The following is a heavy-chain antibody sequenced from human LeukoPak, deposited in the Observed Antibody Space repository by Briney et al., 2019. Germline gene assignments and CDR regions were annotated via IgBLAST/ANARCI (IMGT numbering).Heavy chain of an antibody. V-gene: IGHV4-4*02. CDR1: GGSISTNNW. Sequence: SETLSLTCAVSGGSISTNNWWSWIRQPPGKGLEWIGEINHSGSTNYNPSLKSRVTISVDTSKNQFSLKLSSVTAADTAVYYCARIRKYYYGSGSYKTATTFDYWGQGTLVTVSS. D-gene: IGHD3-10*01. J-gene: IGHJ4*02. CDR2: INHSGST. CDR3: ARIRKYYYGSGSYKTATTFDY.